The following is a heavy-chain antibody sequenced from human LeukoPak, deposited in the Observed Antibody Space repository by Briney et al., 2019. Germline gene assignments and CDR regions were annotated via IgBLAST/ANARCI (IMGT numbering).Heavy chain of an antibody. V-gene: IGHV3-21*04. J-gene: IGHJ5*02. CDR3: ATGQRGFDP. CDR1: GFTFSSYS. CDR2: ISSSSSYI. Sequence: GGSLRLSCAASGFTFSSYSTNWVRQAPGKGLEWVSSISSSSSYIYYADSVRGRFTISRDNANNSLYLQMNSLTTEDTAMYYCATGQRGFDPWGQGTLVTVSS.